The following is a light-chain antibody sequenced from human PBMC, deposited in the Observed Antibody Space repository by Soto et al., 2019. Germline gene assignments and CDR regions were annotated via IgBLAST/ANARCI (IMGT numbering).Light chain of an antibody. CDR2: GAS. Sequence: DIVMTESASSLAVCPGEGGNVXCRAGQNIHTNLAWYQRKRGKAPRLVIYGASRTAHRSPDRFSGSASGTHFTRTISRREPEDFAVYFGQQYSDLPMTFGPGTRLEIK. CDR3: QQYSDLPMT. CDR1: QNIHTN. J-gene: IGKJ5*01. V-gene: IGKV3D-15*02.